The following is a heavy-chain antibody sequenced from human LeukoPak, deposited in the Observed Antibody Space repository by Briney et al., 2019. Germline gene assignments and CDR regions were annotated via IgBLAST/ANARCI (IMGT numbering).Heavy chain of an antibody. V-gene: IGHV4-4*07. J-gene: IGHJ4*02. CDR1: GGSISSYY. Sequence: SETLSLTCTVSGGSISSYYWSWIRQPAGKGLEWIGRIYTSGSTNYNPSLKSRVTISVDTSKNQFSLKLSSVTAADTAVYYCARGLRRTYYYDSSGSNIGYWGQGTLVTVSS. CDR2: IYTSGST. CDR3: ARGLRRTYYYDSSGSNIGY. D-gene: IGHD3-22*01.